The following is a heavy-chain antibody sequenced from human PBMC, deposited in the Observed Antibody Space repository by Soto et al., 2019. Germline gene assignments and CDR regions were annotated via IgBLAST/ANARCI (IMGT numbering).Heavy chain of an antibody. Sequence: PGGSLRLSCAASGFTFSSYAMSWVRQAPGKGLEWVSAISGSGGSTYYADSVKGRFTISRDNSKNTLYLQMNSLRAEDTAVYYCAKDRDSGWYQNEDAHFDYWGQGTLVIGSS. D-gene: IGHD6-19*01. CDR1: GFTFSSYA. CDR2: ISGSGGST. V-gene: IGHV3-23*01. J-gene: IGHJ4*02. CDR3: AKDRDSGWYQNEDAHFDY.